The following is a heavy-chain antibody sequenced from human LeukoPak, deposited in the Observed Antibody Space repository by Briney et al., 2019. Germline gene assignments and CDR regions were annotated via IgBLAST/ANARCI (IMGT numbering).Heavy chain of an antibody. CDR3: ARGDAFSGDH. J-gene: IGHJ4*02. Sequence: PGGSLRLSCAVSGFSFTNFWMSWDRQAPGRGLEWVANIHPEGNEKYHVESVKGRFAISRDNTKNLLFLQMNGLRVEDTAVYYCARGDAFSGDHRGQGTLVTVSS. V-gene: IGHV3-7*04. CDR2: IHPEGNEK. CDR1: GFSFTNFW.